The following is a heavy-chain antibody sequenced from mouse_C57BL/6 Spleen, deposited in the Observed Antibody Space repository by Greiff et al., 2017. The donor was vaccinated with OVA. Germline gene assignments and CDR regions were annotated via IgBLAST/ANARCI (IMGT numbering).Heavy chain of an antibody. CDR1: GYTFTDYY. Sequence: VQLQQSGPELVKPGASVKISCKASGYTFTDYYMNWVKQSHGQSLEWIGDINPNNGGTSYNQKFKGKATLTVDKSSSTAYMELRSLTSEDSAVYYCARRVDYWGQGTTLTVSS. V-gene: IGHV1-26*01. CDR2: INPNNGGT. CDR3: ARRVDY. J-gene: IGHJ2*01.